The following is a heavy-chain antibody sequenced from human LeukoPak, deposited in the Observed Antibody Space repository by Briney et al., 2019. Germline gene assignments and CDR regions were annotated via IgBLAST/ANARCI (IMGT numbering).Heavy chain of an antibody. CDR1: GFTFSHYW. V-gene: IGHV3-7*03. CDR3: ARDSGRFYIDS. D-gene: IGHD1-26*01. Sequence: GGSLRLSCAASGFTFSHYWMTWVRQAPGKGLEWVANIKQDGSEKYYVDSLKGRFNISRDNAKNSLYLQINSLRADDTAIYYCARDSGRFYIDSWGQGTLVTVSS. CDR2: IKQDGSEK. J-gene: IGHJ4*02.